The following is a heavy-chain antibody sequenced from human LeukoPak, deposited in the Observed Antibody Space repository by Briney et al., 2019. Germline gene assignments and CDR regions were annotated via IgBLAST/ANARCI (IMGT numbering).Heavy chain of an antibody. CDR1: GFTVSGNH. J-gene: IGHJ3*02. CDR2: IYSGGTT. Sequence: GGSLRLSCAASGFTVSGNHMSCVRQAPGRGLNWGSIIYSGGTTYYADPVKGRFTISRDNSKNTLYLQMNSLRAEDTAVYYCARDADYGGSPDAFDIWGRGTIVTVSS. V-gene: IGHV3-53*01. CDR3: ARDADYGGSPDAFDI. D-gene: IGHD4-23*01.